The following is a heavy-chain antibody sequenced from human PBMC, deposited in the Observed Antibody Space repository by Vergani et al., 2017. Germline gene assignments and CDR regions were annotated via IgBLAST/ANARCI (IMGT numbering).Heavy chain of an antibody. V-gene: IGHV3-9*01. CDR2: ISWNSGAV. J-gene: IGHJ3*01. Sequence: EVQLLESGGGLVQPGGSLRLSCEASGITFWKFGMHWVRQGPGKGLERVSGISWNSGAVDYADSVRGRFTISRDNAKNSLFLEMNSLRFEDTAVYFCTKGSVYYHDSAGHGYDPYTGFDLWGQGTLVTVSS. CDR3: TKGSVYYHDSAGHGYDPYTGFDL. CDR1: GITFWKFG. D-gene: IGHD5-12*01.